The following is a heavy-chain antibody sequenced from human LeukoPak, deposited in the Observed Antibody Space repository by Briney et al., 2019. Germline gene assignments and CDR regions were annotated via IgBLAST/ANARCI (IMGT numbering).Heavy chain of an antibody. D-gene: IGHD3-22*01. CDR2: ISSSSSYI. J-gene: IGHJ4*02. V-gene: IGHV3-21*01. CDR3: ARDNYYYDSTGYSFFDY. CDR1: GFTFSSYS. Sequence: GGSLRLSCAASGFTFSSYSMNWVRQAPGKGLEWVSSISSSSSYIYYADSVKGRFTISRDNAKNSLFLHMNSLRAEDTAVYYCARDNYYYDSTGYSFFDYWGQGTLVTVSS.